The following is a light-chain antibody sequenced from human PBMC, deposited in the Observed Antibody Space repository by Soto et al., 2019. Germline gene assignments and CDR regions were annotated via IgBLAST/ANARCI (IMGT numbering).Light chain of an antibody. CDR2: AAS. Sequence: DIQMTQSPSSLSESAGDRVTVTCRPSHGISTYLNWYQQKPGKAPKLLIYAASSLQSGVPSRFSGSGSETDFTLTISSLQPEDFATYSCQQSYSTTWTFGQGTKVDI. V-gene: IGKV1-39*01. CDR1: HGISTY. J-gene: IGKJ1*01. CDR3: QQSYSTTWT.